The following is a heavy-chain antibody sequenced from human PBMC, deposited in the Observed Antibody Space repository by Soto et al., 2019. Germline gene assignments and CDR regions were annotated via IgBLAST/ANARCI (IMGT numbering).Heavy chain of an antibody. V-gene: IGHV1-58*02. J-gene: IGHJ6*02. CDR3: AANPSFWQNYYYGAMDV. CDR2: IVVGSDNT. CDR1: GFTFTSSA. Sequence: SVKVSCKTSGFTFTSSAIQWVRQARGQRLEWIGWIVVGSDNTNYAQKFQERVTITRDLSTNTIYMDLSGLRSEDTAVYYCAANPSFWQNYYYGAMDVWG.